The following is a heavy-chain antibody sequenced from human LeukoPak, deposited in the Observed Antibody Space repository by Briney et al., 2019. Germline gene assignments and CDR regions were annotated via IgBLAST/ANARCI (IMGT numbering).Heavy chain of an antibody. V-gene: IGHV1-69*06. CDR3: ARNCGGGANCYNLFGMDV. J-gene: IGHJ6*02. D-gene: IGHD2-21*01. CDR2: IIPIFNTA. CDR1: GDGFDIYV. Sequence: SVKVSCKASGDGFDIYVINWVRQAPGQGLEWMGRIIPIFNTANYAQKFQGRVTITADKSTTTAYMELTNLRSDDTAVYFCARNCGGGANCYNLFGMDVWGQGTTVTVSS.